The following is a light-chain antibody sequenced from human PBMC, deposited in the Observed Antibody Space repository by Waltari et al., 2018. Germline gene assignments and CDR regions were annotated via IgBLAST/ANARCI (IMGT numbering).Light chain of an antibody. CDR3: QQYGTIPWT. V-gene: IGKV3-20*01. CDR2: GAS. J-gene: IGKJ1*01. Sequence: EIVLTQSPGTLSLSPGDGAALSCRASQSVSSTSLAWSQHKPGQAPRLLIDGASSRAAGIPDRFSGSGSGTDFTLTISRLEPGDFAVYYCQQYGTIPWTFGQGTKVQIK. CDR1: QSVSSTS.